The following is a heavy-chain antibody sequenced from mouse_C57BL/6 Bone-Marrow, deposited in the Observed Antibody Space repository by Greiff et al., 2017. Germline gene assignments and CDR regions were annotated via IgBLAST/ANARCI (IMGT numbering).Heavy chain of an antibody. J-gene: IGHJ2*01. CDR1: GFTFSSYG. CDR2: ISSGGSYT. Sequence: DVMLVESGGDLVKPGGSLKLSCAASGFTFSSYGMSWVRQTPDKRLEWVATISSGGSYTYYPDSVKGRFTLSRDKATNTPYLQMSSLKSEDTAMYYCARRFYFDYWGQGTTLTVSS. V-gene: IGHV5-6*02. CDR3: ARRFYFDY.